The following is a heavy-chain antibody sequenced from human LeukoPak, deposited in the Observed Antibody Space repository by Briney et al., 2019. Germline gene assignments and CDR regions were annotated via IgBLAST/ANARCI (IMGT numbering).Heavy chain of an antibody. Sequence: ASVKVSCKASGYTFTCYYMHWVRQAPGQGLEWMGWINPNSGGTNYAQKFQGRVTMTRDTSISTAYMELGRLRSDDTAVYYCARPWPSWYNWFDPWGQGTLVTVSS. V-gene: IGHV1-2*02. J-gene: IGHJ5*02. CDR1: GYTFTCYY. CDR2: INPNSGGT. CDR3: ARPWPSWYNWFDP.